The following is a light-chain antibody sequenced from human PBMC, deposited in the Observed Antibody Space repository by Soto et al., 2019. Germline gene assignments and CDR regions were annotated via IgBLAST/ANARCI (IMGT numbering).Light chain of an antibody. CDR3: SSYTSSSAYLV. V-gene: IGLV2-14*01. Sequence: QSALTQPASVSGSPGQSITISCTGTSSDVGGYNYVSWYQQHPGKAPKLMIYDVSNRPSGVSNRFSGSKSGNTAALTISGLQAEYEADYYCSSYTSSSAYLVFGGGTKGTVL. CDR1: SSDVGGYNY. J-gene: IGLJ2*01. CDR2: DVS.